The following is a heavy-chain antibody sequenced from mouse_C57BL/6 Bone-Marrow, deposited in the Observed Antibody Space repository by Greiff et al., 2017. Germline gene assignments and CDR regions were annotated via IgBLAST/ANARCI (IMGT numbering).Heavy chain of an antibody. CDR2: INPNNGGT. CDR3: ARRGYYGRFAY. CDR1: GYTFTDYY. V-gene: IGHV1-26*01. Sequence: VQLQQSGPELVKPGASVKISCKASGYTFTDYYMNWVKQSHGKSLEWIGDINPNNGGTSYNQKFKGKATLTVAKSSSTAYMELRSLTSEDSAVYYCARRGYYGRFAYWGQGTLVTVSA. D-gene: IGHD1-1*01. J-gene: IGHJ3*01.